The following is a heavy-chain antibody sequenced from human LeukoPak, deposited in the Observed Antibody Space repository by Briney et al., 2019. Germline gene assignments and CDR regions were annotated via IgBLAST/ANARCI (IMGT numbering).Heavy chain of an antibody. V-gene: IGHV3-23*01. D-gene: IGHD2-8*01. J-gene: IGHJ4*02. CDR3: AKALRGPGVNY. CDR1: GFTFSSYA. CDR2: ISGSGGST. Sequence: GGSLRLSCAASGFTFSSYAVSWVRQAPGKGLEWVSAISGSGGSTYYADSVKGRFTISRDNSKNTLYLQMNSLRAEDTAVYYCAKALRGPGVNYWGQGTLVTVSS.